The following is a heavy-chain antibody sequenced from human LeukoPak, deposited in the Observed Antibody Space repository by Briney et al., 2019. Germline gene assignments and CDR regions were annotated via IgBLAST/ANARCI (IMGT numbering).Heavy chain of an antibody. V-gene: IGHV3-7*03. D-gene: IGHD7-27*01. CDR2: INQDGSER. J-gene: IGHJ4*02. CDR3: ARLLDTTWGY. CDR1: GFTFRNYW. Sequence: PGGSLRLSCAASGFTFRNYWMTWVRQAPGKGLEWVANINQDGSERFYVDSAKGRFTISRDYAENSLFLQMNSLRAEDTAIYYCARLLDTTWGYWGQGTLVTVSA.